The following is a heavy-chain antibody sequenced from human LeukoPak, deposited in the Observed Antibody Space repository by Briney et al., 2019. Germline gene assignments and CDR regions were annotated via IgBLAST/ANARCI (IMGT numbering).Heavy chain of an antibody. D-gene: IGHD3-9*01. Sequence: GGSLRLSCAASGFPFSSSAMTWVRQAPGKGLEWVSTITDTGDSTHYADSVKGRFTFSRDNSKNTLCLQMNSLRAEDTAVYFCAKDYDMWTGSLDYWGQGTLVTVSS. CDR1: GFPFSSSA. CDR3: AKDYDMWTGSLDY. V-gene: IGHV3-23*01. J-gene: IGHJ4*02. CDR2: ITDTGDST.